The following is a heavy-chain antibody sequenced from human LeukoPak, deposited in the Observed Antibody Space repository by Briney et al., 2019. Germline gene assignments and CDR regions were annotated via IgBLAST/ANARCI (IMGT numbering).Heavy chain of an antibody. Sequence: GGSLRLSCAASGFTVSSDYMSWVRQAPGKGLEWVSVIYSGGSTYYADSVKGRFTISRDNSKNTLYLQMNSLRAEDTAAYYCARENSDFWSGYPYYYYMDVWGKGTTVTVSS. J-gene: IGHJ6*03. CDR1: GFTVSSDY. V-gene: IGHV3-66*02. CDR2: IYSGGST. CDR3: ARENSDFWSGYPYYYYMDV. D-gene: IGHD3-3*01.